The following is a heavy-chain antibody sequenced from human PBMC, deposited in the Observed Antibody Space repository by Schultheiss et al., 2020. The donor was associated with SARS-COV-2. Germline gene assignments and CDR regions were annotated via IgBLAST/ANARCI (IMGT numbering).Heavy chain of an antibody. J-gene: IGHJ6*02. V-gene: IGHV5-51*01. D-gene: IGHD4-17*01. CDR3: ATNGAYGDPLYYGMDV. CDR2: IYPGDSDT. CDR1: GYSFTSYW. Sequence: GESLKISCKGSGYSFTSYWIGWVRQMPGKGLEWMGIIYPGDSDTRYSPSFQGQVTLSADKSISTAYLQWSSLKASDTAMYYCATNGAYGDPLYYGMDVWGQGTTVTVSS.